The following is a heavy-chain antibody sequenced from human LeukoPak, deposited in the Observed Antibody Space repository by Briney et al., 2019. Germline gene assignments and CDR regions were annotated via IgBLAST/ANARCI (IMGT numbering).Heavy chain of an antibody. CDR2: VYHRGTT. D-gene: IGHD6-19*01. CDR3: ARETSLAGFASGLGFNY. V-gene: IGHV4-59*01. CDR1: GGSISGYY. J-gene: IGHJ4*02. Sequence: SETLSLTCTVSGGSISGYYWSWIRQPPGKGLEWMGYVYHRGTTNYNPSLKSRVIISVDTSKNQFSLRLSSVTPADTALYYCARETSLAGFASGLGFNYWGQGILVTVSS.